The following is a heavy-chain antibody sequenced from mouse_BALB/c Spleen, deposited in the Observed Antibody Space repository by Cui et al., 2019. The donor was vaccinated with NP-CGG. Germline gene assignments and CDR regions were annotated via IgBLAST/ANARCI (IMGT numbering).Heavy chain of an antibody. CDR3: ARYDYYGSSYFDY. V-gene: IGHV1-72*01. CDR2: IDPNSGGT. D-gene: IGHD1-1*01. CDR1: GYTFTNYW. Sequence: QIQLQQPAAELLQPGASVTLSCKPSGYTFTNYWMHWVKQRPGRGLEWIGRIDPNSGGTKYNEQFKSKATLTVDKPSSTAYMQLSSLTSEDSAVYYCARYDYYGSSYFDYWGQGTTLTVSS. J-gene: IGHJ2*01.